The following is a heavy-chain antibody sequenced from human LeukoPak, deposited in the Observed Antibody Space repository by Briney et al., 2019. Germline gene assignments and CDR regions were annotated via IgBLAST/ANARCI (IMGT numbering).Heavy chain of an antibody. D-gene: IGHD3-10*01. V-gene: IGHV3-23*01. CDR3: VKGFVHPTYYFEY. J-gene: IGHJ4*02. Sequence: PGGSLRLSCAASGFTFSNYAMMWVRQAPGKRLEWVSSITGSGDGTYYADSVRGRFTTSRDNSENTLYLQLNSLRAEDTAVYFCVKGFVHPTYYFEYWGQGTLATVSS. CDR2: ITGSGDGT. CDR1: GFTFSNYA.